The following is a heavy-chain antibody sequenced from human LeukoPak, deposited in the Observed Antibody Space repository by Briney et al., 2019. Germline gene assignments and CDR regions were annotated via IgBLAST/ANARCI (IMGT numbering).Heavy chain of an antibody. CDR3: ARDPLGDYYDSSGYSYYFDY. Sequence: PGGSLRLSCAASGFTFSSYAMHWVRQAPGKGLEWVAVISYDGSNKYYADSVKGRFTISRDNSKNTLYPQMNSLRAEDTAVYYRARDPLGDYYDSSGYSYYFDYWGQGTLVTVSS. CDR2: ISYDGSNK. J-gene: IGHJ4*02. CDR1: GFTFSSYA. D-gene: IGHD3-22*01. V-gene: IGHV3-30-3*01.